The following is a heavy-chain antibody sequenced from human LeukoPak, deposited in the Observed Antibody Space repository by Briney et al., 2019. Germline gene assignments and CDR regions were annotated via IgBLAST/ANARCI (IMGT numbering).Heavy chain of an antibody. J-gene: IGHJ4*02. CDR1: GFTVSSNY. Sequence: GGSLRLSCAASGFTVSSNYMSWVRQAPGKGLEWVSVTYSGGSTYYADSVKGRFTISRDNSKNTPYLQMNSLRGEDTAVYYCARGSVAVAGPFEYWGQGTLGTVSS. D-gene: IGHD6-19*01. CDR3: ARGSVAVAGPFEY. V-gene: IGHV3-53*05. CDR2: TYSGGST.